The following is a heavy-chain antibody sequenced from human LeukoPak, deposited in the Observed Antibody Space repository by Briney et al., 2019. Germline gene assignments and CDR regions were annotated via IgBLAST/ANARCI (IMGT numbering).Heavy chain of an antibody. CDR2: INPSGGST. CDR1: GYTFTSYY. CDR3: ARAHSDYYDSSGYHENYYYYYYMDV. D-gene: IGHD3-22*01. Sequence: ASVKVSCKASGYTFTSYYMHWVRQAPGQGLEWMGIINPSGGSTSYAQKFQGRVTMTRDMSTSTVYMELSSLRSEDTAVYYCARAHSDYYDSSGYHENYYYYYYMDVWGKGTTVTVSS. J-gene: IGHJ6*03. V-gene: IGHV1-46*01.